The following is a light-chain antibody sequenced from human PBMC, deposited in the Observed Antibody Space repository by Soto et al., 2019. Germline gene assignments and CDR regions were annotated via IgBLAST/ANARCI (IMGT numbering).Light chain of an antibody. CDR1: SSDVGGYNY. CDR3: SSYTASSTRWVV. J-gene: IGLJ2*01. CDR2: EVT. Sequence: QSALTQPASVSGSPGQSITISCTGTSSDVGGYNYVSWYQQHPGKAPKLIIYEVTNRPSGVSNRFSGFKSGNTASLTISGLQAEDDADYYCSSYTASSTRWVVFGGGTKLTVL. V-gene: IGLV2-14*01.